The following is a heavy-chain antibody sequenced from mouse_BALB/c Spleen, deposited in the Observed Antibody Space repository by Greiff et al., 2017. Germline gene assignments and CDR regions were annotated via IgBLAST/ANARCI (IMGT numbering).Heavy chain of an antibody. CDR1: GYTFTSYW. V-gene: IGHV1-59*01. CDR3: ARGGCSATARNYAMDY. J-gene: IGHJ4*01. Sequence: QVQLQQPGAELVRPGASVKLSCKASGYTFTSYWMNWVKQRPGQGLEWIGRIDPYGSDTHYNQKFKGKATLTVDTSSSTAYMQLSSLTSEDSAVYDGARGGCSATARNYAMDYWGQGTSVTVSS. CDR2: IDPYGSDT. D-gene: IGHD6-5*01.